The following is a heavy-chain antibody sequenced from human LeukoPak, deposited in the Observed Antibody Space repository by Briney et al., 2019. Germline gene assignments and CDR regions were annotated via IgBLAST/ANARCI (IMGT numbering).Heavy chain of an antibody. J-gene: IGHJ4*02. CDR2: IYYSGST. Sequence: SETLSLTCTVSGGSISSYYWSWIRQPPGKGLEWIGYIYYSGSTNYNPSLKSRVIISVDTSKNQFSLKLNSVTAADTAVYYCARAGRYCSGGSCYPWYFDYWGQGTLVTVSS. D-gene: IGHD2-15*01. V-gene: IGHV4-59*12. CDR1: GGSISSYY. CDR3: ARAGRYCSGGSCYPWYFDY.